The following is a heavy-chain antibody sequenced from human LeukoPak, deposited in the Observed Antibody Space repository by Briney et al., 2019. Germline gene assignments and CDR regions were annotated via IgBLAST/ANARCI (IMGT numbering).Heavy chain of an antibody. Sequence: GGSLRLSCAASGFTFRNYGMSWVRQAPGKGLEWVSAISGDAADIFYADSVKGRFTISRDNSKNTMYLQMNSLRAEDTAVYYCAKGRDVYNYWYFDLWGRGTLVTVSS. D-gene: IGHD5-24*01. J-gene: IGHJ2*01. CDR1: GFTFRNYG. CDR2: ISGDAADI. V-gene: IGHV3-23*01. CDR3: AKGRDVYNYWYFDL.